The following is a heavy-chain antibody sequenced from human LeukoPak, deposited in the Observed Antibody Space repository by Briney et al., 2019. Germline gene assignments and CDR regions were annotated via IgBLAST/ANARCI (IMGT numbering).Heavy chain of an antibody. CDR3: ARDRYGGLNWFDP. CDR1: GGSISSYY. Sequence: SETLSLTCTASGGSISSYYWNWIRQPPGKGLEWIGYIYYSGSTNYNPSLKSRVTISVDTSKNQFSLKLSSVTAADTAVYYCARDRYGGLNWFDPWGQGTLLTVSS. V-gene: IGHV4-59*01. D-gene: IGHD4-23*01. CDR2: IYYSGST. J-gene: IGHJ5*02.